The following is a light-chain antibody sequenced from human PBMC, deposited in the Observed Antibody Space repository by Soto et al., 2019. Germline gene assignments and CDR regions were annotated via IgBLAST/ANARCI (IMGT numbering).Light chain of an antibody. Sequence: EIVLTQSPDTLSLSPGERGTLSCRASQSVSSSFLAWYQQRPGQAPRLLIYGASSRATGIPDRFSGSGSGADFTLTISRLEPEDFAVYYCQQYNEWPLTFGGGTKVDIK. CDR3: QQYNEWPLT. CDR1: QSVSSSF. V-gene: IGKV3-20*01. J-gene: IGKJ4*01. CDR2: GAS.